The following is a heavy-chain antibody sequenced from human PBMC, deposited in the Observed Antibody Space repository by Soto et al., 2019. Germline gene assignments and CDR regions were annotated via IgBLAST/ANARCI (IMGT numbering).Heavy chain of an antibody. V-gene: IGHV3-74*01. Sequence: EVQLEASGGDLVQPGGSLRLSCAASGFTFSNYWMHWVRQARGRGLVWVSHINPDGSIATYADSVKGRFTISRDNAKNKVYLQMNSLRVEDTAVYYCTHPNLAVGGQGALVTVSS. CDR3: THPNLAV. D-gene: IGHD7-27*01. J-gene: IGHJ4*02. CDR1: GFTFSNYW. CDR2: INPDGSIA.